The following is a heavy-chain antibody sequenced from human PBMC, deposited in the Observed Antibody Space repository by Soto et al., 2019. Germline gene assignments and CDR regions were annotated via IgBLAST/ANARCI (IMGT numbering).Heavy chain of an antibody. J-gene: IGHJ3*02. CDR3: AREACSGGRCEIPI. Sequence: QVQLVESGGGVVQPGRSLRLSCAASGFTFSSYAIHWVRQAPGKGLEWVAVISYDGSNKYYADSVKERLTISRDNSKNTLYLQMNSLRAEDTVVYYCAREACSGGRCEIPIWGQGTMVTVSS. CDR1: GFTFSSYA. CDR2: ISYDGSNK. V-gene: IGHV3-30-3*01. D-gene: IGHD2-15*01.